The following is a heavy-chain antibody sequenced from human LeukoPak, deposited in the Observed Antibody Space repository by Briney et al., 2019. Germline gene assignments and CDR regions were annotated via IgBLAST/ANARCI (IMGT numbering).Heavy chain of an antibody. CDR2: IKQDGSEK. CDR3: ARDRIAWGSGGLDWFDP. CDR1: GFTFSSYW. V-gene: IGHV3-7*01. Sequence: GGSLRLSCAASGFTFSSYWMSWVRQAPGKGPEWVANIKQDGSEKYYVDSVKGRFTISRDNAKNSLYLQMNSLRAEDTAVYYCARDRIAWGSGGLDWFDPWGQGTLVTVSS. J-gene: IGHJ5*02. D-gene: IGHD3-10*01.